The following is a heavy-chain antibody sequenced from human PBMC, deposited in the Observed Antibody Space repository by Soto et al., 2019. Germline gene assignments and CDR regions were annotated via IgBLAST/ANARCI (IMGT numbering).Heavy chain of an antibody. CDR2: TYYRSKWYN. D-gene: IGHD6-13*01. CDR3: AKGLRNSGSWSGFAFDI. J-gene: IGHJ3*02. CDR1: GDSVSSNSAA. V-gene: IGHV6-1*01. Sequence: TLSLTCAISGDSVSSNSAAWNWIRQSPSRGLVWLGMTYYRSKWYNDYAVSVKSRITINPDTSKNQFSLQLNSVTPEDTAVYYCAKGLRNSGSWSGFAFDIWGQGTMVTVS.